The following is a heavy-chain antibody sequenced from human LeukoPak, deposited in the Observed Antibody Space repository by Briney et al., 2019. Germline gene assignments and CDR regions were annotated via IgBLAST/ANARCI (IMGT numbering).Heavy chain of an antibody. J-gene: IGHJ4*02. CDR1: GFTFSSYE. V-gene: IGHV3-48*03. CDR2: ISDSGSTK. CDR3: VREGYYDSSGYLGVFDY. Sequence: GGSLRLSCAASGFTFSSYEMNWVRQAPGKGLEWVSYISDSGSTKYYADSVKGRFTISRDNAKNSVYLQMKSLRAEDTAVYYCVREGYYDSSGYLGVFDYWGQGTLVTVSS. D-gene: IGHD3-22*01.